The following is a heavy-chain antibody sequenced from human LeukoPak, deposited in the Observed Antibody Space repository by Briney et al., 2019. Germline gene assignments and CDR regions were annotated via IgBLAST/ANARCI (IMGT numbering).Heavy chain of an antibody. Sequence: ASVKVSCKASGYTFTTYAMNWVRQAPGQGVEWMGWINTNTGKPTYAQGFTGGLVFSLDTSVSTAYLEISSLKAEDTAVYYCARGRGAVADYYYYYYMDVWGKGTTVTISS. CDR3: ARGRGAVADYYYYYYMDV. D-gene: IGHD6-19*01. J-gene: IGHJ6*03. CDR2: INTNTGKP. V-gene: IGHV7-4-1*02. CDR1: GYTFTTYA.